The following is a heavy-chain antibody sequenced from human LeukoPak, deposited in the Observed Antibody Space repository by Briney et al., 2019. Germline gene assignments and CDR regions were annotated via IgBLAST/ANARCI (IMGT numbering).Heavy chain of an antibody. Sequence: RASETLSLTCAVYGGSFSGYYWSWIRQPPGKGLEWIGEINHSGSTNYNPSLKSRVTISVDTSKNQFSLKLSSVTAADTAVYYCARDFGWFGESNYYYYGMDVWGQGTTVTVSS. CDR2: INHSGST. D-gene: IGHD3-10*01. CDR3: ARDFGWFGESNYYYYGMDV. J-gene: IGHJ6*02. CDR1: GGSFSGYY. V-gene: IGHV4-34*01.